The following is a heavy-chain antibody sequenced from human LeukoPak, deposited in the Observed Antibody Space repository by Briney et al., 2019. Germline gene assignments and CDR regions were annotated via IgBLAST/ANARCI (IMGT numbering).Heavy chain of an antibody. CDR1: GFTFSSYS. J-gene: IGHJ4*02. CDR3: ARDLSYYDSRRDY. CDR2: ISSSSSYI. Sequence: GGSLRLSCAASGFTFSSYSMNWVRQAPGKGLEWVSSISSSSSYIYYADSVKGRFTISRDNAKNSLYLQMNSLRAEDTAVYYCARDLSYYDSRRDYWGQGTLVTVSS. V-gene: IGHV3-21*01. D-gene: IGHD3-22*01.